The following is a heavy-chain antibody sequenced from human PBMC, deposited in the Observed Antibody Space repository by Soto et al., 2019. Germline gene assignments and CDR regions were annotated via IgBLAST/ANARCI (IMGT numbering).Heavy chain of an antibody. CDR1: GYSFTTYG. CDR2: ISDYNGKT. V-gene: IGHV1-18*01. D-gene: IGHD2-15*01. CDR3: ARDRGAVGDTINWLDP. Sequence: QVQLVQSGAEVKKPGASVKVSCKASGYSFTTYGISWVRQAPGQGLEWMGWISDYNGKTNYGQKFQGRVTMTTDTSTSAAYMALGSLTSHATAVYFWARDRGAVGDTINWLDPWGQGTLVTVSS. J-gene: IGHJ5*02.